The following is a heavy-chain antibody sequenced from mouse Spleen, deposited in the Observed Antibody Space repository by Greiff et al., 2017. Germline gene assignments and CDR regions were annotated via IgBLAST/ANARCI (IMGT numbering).Heavy chain of an antibody. CDR1: GFTFSDYY. J-gene: IGHJ1*01. V-gene: IGHV5-16*01. CDR3: ARNYYDGSYWYFDV. D-gene: IGHD1-1*01. CDR2: INYDGSST. Sequence: EVKLMESEGGLVQPGSSMKLSCTASGFTFSDYYMAWVRQVPEKGLEWVANINYDGSSTYYLDSLKSRFIISRDNAKNILYLQMSSLKSEDTATYYCARNYYDGSYWYFDVWGAGTTVTVSS.